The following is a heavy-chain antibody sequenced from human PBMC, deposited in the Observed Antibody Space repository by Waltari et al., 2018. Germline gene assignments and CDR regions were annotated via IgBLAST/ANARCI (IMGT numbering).Heavy chain of an antibody. CDR2: VIPFRDIT. J-gene: IGHJ4*02. CDR1: AAVFFYTA. V-gene: IGHV1-69*04. D-gene: IGHD1-26*01. CDR3: ARGVGPQAINFDY. Sequence: QVQLVQSGAAVKQPGSSVTVSCKACAAVFFYTAVSWLGPAPGQGLEWMGRVIPFRDITNYSQNFQDRVTITADKSTTTIDMELSSLTSDDTGVYYCARGVGPQAINFDYWGQGTLVTVSS.